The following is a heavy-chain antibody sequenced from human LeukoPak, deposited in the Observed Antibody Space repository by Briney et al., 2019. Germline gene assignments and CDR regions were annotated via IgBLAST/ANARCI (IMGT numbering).Heavy chain of an antibody. CDR2: FSAYNGNT. Sequence: ASVKVSCKASGYTFTSYGISWVRQAPGQGLEWMGWFSAYNGNTNFEQKLQGRVTMTTDTSTSTAYMDLRSLRSDDTAVYYCARDQAATNTQVRFCLDWGQGTLVTVSS. CDR1: GYTFTSYG. D-gene: IGHD3-9*01. J-gene: IGHJ4*02. V-gene: IGHV1-18*01. CDR3: ARDQAATNTQVRFCLD.